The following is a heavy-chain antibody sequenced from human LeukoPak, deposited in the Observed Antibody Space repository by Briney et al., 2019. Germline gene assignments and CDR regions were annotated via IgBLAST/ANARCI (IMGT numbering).Heavy chain of an antibody. V-gene: IGHV4-61*01. CDR3: ARANKGYYYDSSGYSGRWFDP. D-gene: IGHD3-22*01. CDR2: IYYSGST. CDR1: GGSVSSGSYY. Sequence: SETLSLTCTVSGGSVSSGSYYWSWIRQPPGKGLEWIGYIYYSGSTNYNPSLKSRVTISVDTSKNQFSLKLSSVTAADTAVYYCARANKGYYYDSSGYSGRWFDPWGQGTLVTVSS. J-gene: IGHJ5*02.